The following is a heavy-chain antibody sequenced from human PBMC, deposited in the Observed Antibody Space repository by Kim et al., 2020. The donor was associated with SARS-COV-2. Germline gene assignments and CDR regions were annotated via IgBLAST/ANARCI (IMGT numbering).Heavy chain of an antibody. J-gene: IGHJ4*02. Sequence: KLQGRVTMTTDTSTSTAYMELRSLRSDDTAVYYCARDGDSSGYYATHFDYWGQGTLVTVSS. D-gene: IGHD3-22*01. V-gene: IGHV1-18*01. CDR3: ARDGDSSGYYATHFDY.